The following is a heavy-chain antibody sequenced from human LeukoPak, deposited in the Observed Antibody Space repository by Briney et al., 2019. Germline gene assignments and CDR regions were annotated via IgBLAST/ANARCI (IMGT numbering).Heavy chain of an antibody. CDR1: GFTFSSYS. V-gene: IGHV3-21*01. CDR3: ASGYDSSGYYYNY. Sequence: GGSLRLSCAASGFTFSSYSMNWVRQAPGKGLEWVSSISSSSSYIYYADSVKGRFTISRDNAKNSLYLQMNSLRAEDTAVYYCASGYDSSGYYYNYWGQGTLVTVSS. CDR2: ISSSSSYI. D-gene: IGHD3-22*01. J-gene: IGHJ4*02.